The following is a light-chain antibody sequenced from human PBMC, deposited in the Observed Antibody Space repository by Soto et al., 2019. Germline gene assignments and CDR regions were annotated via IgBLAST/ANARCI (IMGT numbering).Light chain of an antibody. CDR1: QSVSSN. J-gene: IGKJ4*01. CDR2: GAS. Sequence: EIVMTQSPVTLSVSPGERATLSCRAGQSVSSNLAWYQQKPGQAPRLLIYGASTRATGIPATFSGSGSGTEFTLPISSLQSEDFAVYYCQQYNNWPLTFGGGTKVEIK. V-gene: IGKV3-15*01. CDR3: QQYNNWPLT.